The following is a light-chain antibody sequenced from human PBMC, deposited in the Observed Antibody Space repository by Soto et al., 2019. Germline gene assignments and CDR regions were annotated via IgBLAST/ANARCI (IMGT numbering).Light chain of an antibody. V-gene: IGLV1-40*01. CDR1: SSNIGAGHD. Sequence: QLVLTQPPSVSGAPGQRVTISCTGSSSNIGAGHDVHWYQQVPGTAPKLLIFVNSNRPSGVPDRFSGSKSGTSASLAITGLQAEDEADYYCLSYDSSLTGSEVFGTGTKLTVL. CDR2: VNS. J-gene: IGLJ1*01. CDR3: LSYDSSLTGSEV.